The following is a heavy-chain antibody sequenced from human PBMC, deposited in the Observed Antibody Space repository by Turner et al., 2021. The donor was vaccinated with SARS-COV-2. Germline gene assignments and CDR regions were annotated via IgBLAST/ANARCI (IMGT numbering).Heavy chain of an antibody. CDR3: ASRWFGELPFDY. CDR2: IIPILGIT. CDR1: AGTLSSYT. V-gene: IGHV1-69*02. J-gene: IGHJ4*02. Sequence: QVQLVQSGAEVKKPGSSVKVSCKASAGTLSSYTISWVRQAPGQGLEWMGRIIPILGITNYAQKFQGRVTITADKSTSTAYMDLNSLRSEDTAVYYCASRWFGELPFDYWGQGTLVTVSS. D-gene: IGHD3-10*01.